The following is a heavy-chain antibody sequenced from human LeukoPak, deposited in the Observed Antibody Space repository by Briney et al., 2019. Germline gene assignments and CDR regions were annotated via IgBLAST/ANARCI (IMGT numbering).Heavy chain of an antibody. CDR2: IYSGGST. CDR3: ARGRPFDY. CDR1: GFTFSSYA. V-gene: IGHV3-53*01. J-gene: IGHJ4*02. Sequence: PGGSLRLSCAASGFTFSSYAMSWVRQAPGKGLEWVSVIYSGGSTYYADSVKGRFTISRDNSKNTLYLQMNSLRAEDTAVYYCARGRPFDYWGQGTLVTVSS.